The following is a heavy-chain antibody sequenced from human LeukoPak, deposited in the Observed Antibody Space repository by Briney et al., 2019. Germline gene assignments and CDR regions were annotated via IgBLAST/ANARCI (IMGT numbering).Heavy chain of an antibody. D-gene: IGHD3-22*01. V-gene: IGHV3-23*01. J-gene: IGHJ3*02. Sequence: GGSLRLSCAASGFTFSSYAMSWVRQAPGKGLEWVSAISGSGGSTYYADSVKGRFTISRDNSKNTLYLQMNSLRAEDTAVYYCAKAGYYYDSSGYYPMGGAFDIWGQGTMVTVSS. CDR3: AKAGYYYDSSGYYPMGGAFDI. CDR2: ISGSGGST. CDR1: GFTFSSYA.